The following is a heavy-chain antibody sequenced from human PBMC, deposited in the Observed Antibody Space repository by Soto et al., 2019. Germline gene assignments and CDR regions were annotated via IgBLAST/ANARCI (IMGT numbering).Heavy chain of an antibody. CDR2: IWYDGTKK. V-gene: IGHV3-33*01. CDR1: GFSLRTYG. CDR3: AREVATEVDGSVNWFDP. D-gene: IGHD5-12*01. J-gene: IGHJ5*02. Sequence: GGSLRLSCVASGFSLRTYGMHWLRRAPGKGLEWVSFIWYDGTKKFYANSVKGRSTISKDNSNNILYLQMSGLRAEDTAVYYCAREVATEVDGSVNWFDPWGQGTLVTVSS.